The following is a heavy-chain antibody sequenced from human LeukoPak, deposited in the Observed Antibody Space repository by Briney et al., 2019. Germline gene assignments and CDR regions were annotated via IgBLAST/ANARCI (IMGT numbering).Heavy chain of an antibody. V-gene: IGHV3-7*01. CDR3: ASGPRWEGVAWAHSLDI. D-gene: IGHD3-10*01. CDR1: GITFSNYW. J-gene: IGHJ3*02. Sequence: GGSLRLSCAASGITFSNYWMSWVRQAPGKGLEWVANVKQDGSQKYYADSVKGRFTISRDNAKNSLYLQMNSLRAEDTAVYFCASGPRWEGVAWAHSLDIWGQGTMVTVSS. CDR2: VKQDGSQK.